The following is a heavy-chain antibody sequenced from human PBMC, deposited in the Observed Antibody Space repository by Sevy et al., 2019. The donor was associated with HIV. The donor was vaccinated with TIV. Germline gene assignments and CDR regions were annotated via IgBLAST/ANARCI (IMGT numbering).Heavy chain of an antibody. D-gene: IGHD1-26*01. CDR1: GYTFSNYV. CDR3: AKDLPSNRNSGTYYDY. J-gene: IGHJ4*02. V-gene: IGHV3-23*01. Sequence: GSLRLSCAASGYTFSNYVMTWVRHSPGKGLEWVASIRGSGDKTFYADSVKGRFTISRDNSKNTLYLQMNSLRDEDTAVYYCAKDLPSNRNSGTYYDYWGQGTLVTVSS. CDR2: IRGSGDKT.